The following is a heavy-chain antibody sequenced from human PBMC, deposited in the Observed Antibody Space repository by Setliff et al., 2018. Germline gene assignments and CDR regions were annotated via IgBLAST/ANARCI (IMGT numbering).Heavy chain of an antibody. CDR2: ISSSSIYI. CDR1: GFTFSSYM. J-gene: IGHJ4*02. V-gene: IGHV3-21*01. CDR3: ARVRSSLVVAGSADY. Sequence: GGSLRLSCAASGFTFSSYMMNWVRQAPGKGLEWVSSISSSSIYIYYADSVKGRFTISRDNAKSSLYLQMNSLRAEDTAVYYCARVRSSLVVAGSADYWGQGTLVTVSS. D-gene: IGHD6-19*01.